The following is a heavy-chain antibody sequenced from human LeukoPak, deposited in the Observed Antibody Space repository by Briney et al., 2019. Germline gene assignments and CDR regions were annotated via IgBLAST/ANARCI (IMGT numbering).Heavy chain of an antibody. J-gene: IGHJ4*02. Sequence: PSETLSLTCAVYGGSFSGYYWSWIRQPPWKGLEWIGEINHSGSTNYNPSLKSRVTISVDTSKNQFSLKLSSVTAADTAVYYCARAPYYYDSSGYYSYWGQGTLVTVSS. D-gene: IGHD3-22*01. V-gene: IGHV4-34*01. CDR3: ARAPYYYDSSGYYSY. CDR1: GGSFSGYY. CDR2: INHSGST.